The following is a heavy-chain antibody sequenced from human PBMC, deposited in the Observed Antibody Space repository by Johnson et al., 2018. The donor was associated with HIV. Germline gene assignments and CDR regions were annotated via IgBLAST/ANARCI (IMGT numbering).Heavy chain of an antibody. D-gene: IGHD6-13*01. CDR1: GFTFSSYA. J-gene: IGHJ3*02. Sequence: VQLVESGGGLVQPGGSLRLSCAASGFTFSSYAMSWVRQAPGKGLEWVSAISGSGGSPYYADSVKGRFTISRDTSKNTLYLQMNSLRAEDTAVYYCAKDQWSSSWTNDAFDIWVQGTVVTVSS. CDR3: AKDQWSSSWTNDAFDI. V-gene: IGHV3-23*04. CDR2: ISGSGGSP.